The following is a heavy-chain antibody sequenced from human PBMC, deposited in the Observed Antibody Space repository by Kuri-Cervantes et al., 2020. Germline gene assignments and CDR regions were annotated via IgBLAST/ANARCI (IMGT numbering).Heavy chain of an antibody. V-gene: IGHV4-30-4*01. CDR2: IYYSGST. D-gene: IGHD2-2*01. CDR3: ARVGQDIVVVPAALWYFDL. J-gene: IGHJ2*01. CDR1: GGSISSGDYY. Sequence: SKTLSLTCTVSGGSISSGDYYWSWIRQPPGKGLEWIGYIYYSGSTYYNPSLKSRVTISVDTSKNQFSLKLSSVTAADTAVYYCARVGQDIVVVPAALWYFDLWGRGTLVTVSS.